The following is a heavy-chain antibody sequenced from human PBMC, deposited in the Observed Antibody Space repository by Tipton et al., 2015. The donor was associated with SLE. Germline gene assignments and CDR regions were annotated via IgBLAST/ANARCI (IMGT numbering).Heavy chain of an antibody. CDR1: GGSISSYY. V-gene: IGHV4-59*01. CDR3: ARSNNWKNNWFDP. J-gene: IGHJ5*02. Sequence: TLSLTCTVSGGSISSYYWSWIRQPPGKGLEWIGYIYYSGSTNYNPSLKSRVTISVDTSKNQFSLKLSSVTAADTAVYYCARSNNWKNNWFDPWGQGILVTVSS. CDR2: IYYSGST. D-gene: IGHD1-20*01.